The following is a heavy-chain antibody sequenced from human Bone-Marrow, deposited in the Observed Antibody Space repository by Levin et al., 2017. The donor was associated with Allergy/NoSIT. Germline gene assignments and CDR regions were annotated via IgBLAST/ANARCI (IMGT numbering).Heavy chain of an antibody. V-gene: IGHV3-23*01. CDR2: ISGSGDDT. D-gene: IGHD2-15*01. CDR3: AKTRGYCSGGRCYNDY. Sequence: GGSLRLSCAASGFTFGSYAINWVRQAPGKGLEWVSVISGSGDDTYYADSVKGRFAISRDNSKNTLYLQMSSLRVDDTAVYYCAKTRGYCSGGRCYNDYWGQGTLVTVSS. CDR1: GFTFGSYA. J-gene: IGHJ4*02.